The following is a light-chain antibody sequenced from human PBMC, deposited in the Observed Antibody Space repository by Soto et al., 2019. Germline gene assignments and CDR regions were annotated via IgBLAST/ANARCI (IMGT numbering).Light chain of an antibody. Sequence: EIVLTQSPATLSLSPGERATLSCRASQSVSSYLAWYQQKPGQAPRLLIYDASNRATGIPARFSGSGSGTDFTLSISSLEPGDFAVYYCQQRSNWPPLTFGQRTRLQIK. CDR1: QSVSSY. J-gene: IGKJ5*01. CDR2: DAS. CDR3: QQRSNWPPLT. V-gene: IGKV3-11*01.